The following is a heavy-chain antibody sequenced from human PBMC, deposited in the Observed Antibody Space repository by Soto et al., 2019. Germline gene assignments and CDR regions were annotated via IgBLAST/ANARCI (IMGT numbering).Heavy chain of an antibody. V-gene: IGHV4-31*03. CDR2: IFYSGPT. D-gene: IGHD3-16*01. J-gene: IGHJ5*01. CDR1: GDSITSGVHY. Sequence: TLSLTCTVSGDSITSGVHYWSWIRQLPGKGLEWIGYIFYSGPTYYNPSLKSRVAISVDTSKNQFSLKLNSVTAADTAVYYCARDRVMLTFGGASEEWGIDSWG. CDR3: ARDRVMLTFGGASEEWGIDS.